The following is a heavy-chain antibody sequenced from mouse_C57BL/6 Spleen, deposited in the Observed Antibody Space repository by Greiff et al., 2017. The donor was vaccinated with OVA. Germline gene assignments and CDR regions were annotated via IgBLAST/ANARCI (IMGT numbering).Heavy chain of an antibody. CDR1: GYTFTTYP. CDR2: FHPYNDDT. CDR3: ARRATVVEGYCDY. D-gene: IGHD1-1*01. J-gene: IGHJ2*01. V-gene: IGHV1-47*01. Sequence: VKLVESGAELVKPGASVKMSCKASGYTFTTYPIEWMKQNHGKSLEWIGNFHPYNDDTKYNEKFKGKATLTVEKSSSTVYLELSRLTSDDSAVYYGARRATVVEGYCDYWGKGTTLTVSS.